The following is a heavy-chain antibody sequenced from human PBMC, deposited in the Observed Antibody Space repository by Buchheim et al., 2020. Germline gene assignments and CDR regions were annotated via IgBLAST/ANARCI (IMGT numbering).Heavy chain of an antibody. CDR3: NRPFYYGEGGFDY. Sequence: EVQLVESGGGLVKPGGSLRLSCAASGFTFSNAWMSWVRQAPGKGLEWVGRIKSKTDGGTTDYAAPVKGRFTISRDDSKNTLYLQMNSLKAEDTAVYYCNRPFYYGEGGFDYWGQGTL. V-gene: IGHV3-15*01. CDR1: GFTFSNAW. D-gene: IGHD4-17*01. CDR2: IKSKTDGGTT. J-gene: IGHJ4*02.